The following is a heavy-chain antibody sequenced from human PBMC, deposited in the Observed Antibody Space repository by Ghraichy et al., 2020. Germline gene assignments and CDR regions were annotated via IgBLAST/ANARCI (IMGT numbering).Heavy chain of an antibody. CDR1: EFAFSNYA. CDR3: ARGGVGSGSRLYHFDD. J-gene: IGHJ4*02. Sequence: GGSLRLSCAASEFAFSNYAMHWVRQAPGRGLEWVALISYDGSNKYYADSVKGRFTISRDNSKNTLSLQMNSLRPEDTAVYYCARGGVGSGSRLYHFDDWGQGTLVTVSS. CDR2: ISYDGSNK. V-gene: IGHV3-30-3*01. D-gene: IGHD1-26*01.